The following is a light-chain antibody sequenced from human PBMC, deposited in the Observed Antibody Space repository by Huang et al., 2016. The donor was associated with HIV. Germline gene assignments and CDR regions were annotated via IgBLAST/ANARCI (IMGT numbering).Light chain of an antibody. CDR3: QQHYSSPPT. V-gene: IGKV4-1*01. J-gene: IGKJ2*01. Sequence: DIVMTQSPDSLAVSLGERATSNCKSSQSLLYNSNNKNYLAWDQQKPGQPPNLLIYWASSRKAGVPDRFSGSGSETDFTLTISSLQAEDVAVYYCQQHYSSPPTFGQGTKLEIK. CDR1: QSLLYNSNNKNY. CDR2: WAS.